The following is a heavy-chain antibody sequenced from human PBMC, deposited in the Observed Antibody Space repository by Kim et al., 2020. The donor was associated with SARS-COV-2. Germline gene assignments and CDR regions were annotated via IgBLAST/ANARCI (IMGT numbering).Heavy chain of an antibody. CDR1: GGSISSYY. J-gene: IGHJ6*02. D-gene: IGHD6-13*01. V-gene: IGHV4-59*01. CDR3: ARASVIAAAGTEGDYYYYYGMDV. Sequence: SETLSLTCTVSGGSISSYYWSWIRQPPGKGLEWIGYIYYSGSTNYNPSLKSRVTISVDTSKNQFSLKLSSVTAADTAVYYCARASVIAAAGTEGDYYYYYGMDVWGQGTTGTVSS. CDR2: IYYSGST.